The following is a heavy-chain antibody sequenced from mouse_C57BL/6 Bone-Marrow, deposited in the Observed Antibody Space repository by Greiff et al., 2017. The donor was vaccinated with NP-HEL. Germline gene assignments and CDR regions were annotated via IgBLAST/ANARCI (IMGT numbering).Heavy chain of an antibody. J-gene: IGHJ4*01. V-gene: IGHV5-4*01. CDR1: GFTFSSYA. CDR2: ISDGGSYT. Sequence: EVQGVESGGGLVKPGGSLKLSCAASGFTFSSYAMSWVRQTPEKRLEWVATISDGGSYTYYPDNVKGRFTISRDNAKNNLYLQMSHLKSEDTAMYYCARGNRLGMDYWGQGTSVTVSS. CDR3: ARGNRLGMDY. D-gene: IGHD3-3*01.